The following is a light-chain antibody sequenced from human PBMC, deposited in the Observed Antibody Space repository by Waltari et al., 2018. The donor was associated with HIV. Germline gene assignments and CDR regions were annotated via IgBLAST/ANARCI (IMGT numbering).Light chain of an antibody. CDR3: QAYDSSLSAVM. V-gene: IGLV1-40*01. CDR1: SSNIGAGYD. CDR2: GNR. Sequence: QSLLTQPPSVSGAPGPRVTMSCPASSSNIGAGYDVHWYQQLPGTAPRLLIFGNRNRPSGVPDRFSGSKSGTSASLAITGLQAEDEADYYCQAYDSSLSAVMFGGGTKLTVL. J-gene: IGLJ3*02.